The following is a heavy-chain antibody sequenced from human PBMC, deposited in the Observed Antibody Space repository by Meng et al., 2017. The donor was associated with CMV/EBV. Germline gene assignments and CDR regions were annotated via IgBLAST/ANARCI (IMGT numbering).Heavy chain of an antibody. CDR1: GGSISSSH. CDR2: IYTSGST. CDR3: ARGSYYRYVIDY. J-gene: IGHJ4*02. D-gene: IGHD2-21*01. V-gene: IGHV4-4*07. Sequence: VEVQAWGPGRLKRWETFCLPCPVTGGSISSSHRCWCRQRAGKGLEWIGRIYTSGSTNYNPSLKSRVTMSVDTSKNQFSLKLSSVTAADTAVYYCARGSYYRYVIDYWGQGTLVTVSS.